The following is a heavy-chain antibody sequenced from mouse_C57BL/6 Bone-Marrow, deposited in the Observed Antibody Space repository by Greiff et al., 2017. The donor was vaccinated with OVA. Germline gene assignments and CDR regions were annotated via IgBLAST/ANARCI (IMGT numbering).Heavy chain of an antibody. V-gene: IGHV14-3*01. CDR2: IDPANGNT. Sequence: DVQLQESVAELVRPGASVKLSCTASGFNIKNTYMHWVKQRPEQGLEWIGRIDPANGNTKYAPKFPGKATITADTSSNTAYLQLSSLTSEDTAIYYCARRLRYRPWYFDVWGTGTTVTVSS. CDR3: ARRLRYRPWYFDV. J-gene: IGHJ1*03. CDR1: GFNIKNTY. D-gene: IGHD1-1*01.